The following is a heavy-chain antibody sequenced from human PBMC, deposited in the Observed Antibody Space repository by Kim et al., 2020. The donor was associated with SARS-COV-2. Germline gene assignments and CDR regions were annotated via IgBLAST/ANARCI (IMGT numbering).Heavy chain of an antibody. CDR2: VSEDESNN. V-gene: IGHV3-48*02. J-gene: IGHJ6*03. CDR3: ARRRALSSMDF. Sequence: GGSLRLSCKASGFSLKFIGMYWVRRAPGKGLEWISYVSEDESNNSYADSVKGRFTVSRDDAKNSVFLQMDSLGDEDTAVYYCARRRALSSMDFWGYGT. CDR1: GFSLKFIG.